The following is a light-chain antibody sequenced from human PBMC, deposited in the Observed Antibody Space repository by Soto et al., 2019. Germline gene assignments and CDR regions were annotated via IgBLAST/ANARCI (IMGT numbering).Light chain of an antibody. CDR3: AAWDVSLNDVV. Sequence: QSVLTQPPSASGTPGQRVTISCSGGSSNIGSNAVYWYQQLPGTAPTLLIYSNNQRPSGVPDRFSGSKSGTSASLAISGLQSEDEADYYCAAWDVSLNDVVFGGGTKLTVL. J-gene: IGLJ2*01. V-gene: IGLV1-44*01. CDR2: SNN. CDR1: SSNIGSNA.